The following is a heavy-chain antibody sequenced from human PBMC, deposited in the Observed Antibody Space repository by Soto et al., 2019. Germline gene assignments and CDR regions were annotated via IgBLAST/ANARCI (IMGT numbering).Heavy chain of an antibody. CDR3: ARMESFGSLNWFDP. D-gene: IGHD5-18*01. J-gene: IGHJ5*02. V-gene: IGHV1-8*01. CDR2: MNPGSGDT. Sequence: RASVKVSCKASGYTFTNNDVSWVRQATGQGLEWMGWMNPGSGDTGYAQKFQGRVTMTRDISIATAYMELNSLTSEDTAIYYCARMESFGSLNWFDPWGQVSLVTVS. CDR1: GYTFTNND.